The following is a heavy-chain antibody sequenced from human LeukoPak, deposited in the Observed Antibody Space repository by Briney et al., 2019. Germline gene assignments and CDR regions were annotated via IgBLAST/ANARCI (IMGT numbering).Heavy chain of an antibody. CDR1: GGSFSGYY. Sequence: SETLSLTCAVNGGSFSGYYWSWIRQPPVKGLEWSGEINHSGSTNYNPSLKSRVTISVDTSKNQFSLKLSSVTAADTAVYYCARGGSVGATRSFDYWGQGTLVTVSS. D-gene: IGHD1-26*01. V-gene: IGHV4-34*01. J-gene: IGHJ4*02. CDR2: INHSGST. CDR3: ARGGSVGATRSFDY.